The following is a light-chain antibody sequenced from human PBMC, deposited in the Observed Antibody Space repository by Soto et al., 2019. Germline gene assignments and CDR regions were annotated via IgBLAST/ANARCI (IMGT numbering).Light chain of an antibody. CDR3: CSYAGTSYV. Sequence: LAQPASVSGSPGQSITISCTGTSSDVGIYNLVSWYQQHPGKAPKLMIYEVTKRPSGVSNRFSGSKSGNAASLTISGLQAEDESDYYCCSYAGTSYVFGTGTKVTVL. CDR1: SSDVGIYNL. J-gene: IGLJ1*01. V-gene: IGLV2-23*02. CDR2: EVT.